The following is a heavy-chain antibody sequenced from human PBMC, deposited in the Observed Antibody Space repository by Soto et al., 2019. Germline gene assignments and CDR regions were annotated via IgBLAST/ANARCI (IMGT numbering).Heavy chain of an antibody. D-gene: IGHD6-19*01. J-gene: IGHJ4*02. V-gene: IGHV4-39*01. CDR2: IDYSGST. CDR1: GGSISSSNYY. CDR3: ARHGSGSGWYGGFDY. Sequence: QLQLQESGPGLVKPSETLSLTCTVSGGSISSSNYYWGWIRQPPGKGLEWIGSIDYSGSTYNNPSVKSRVTVSVDTSKNQFALKLRSVTAADTAVYYCARHGSGSGWYGGFDYWGQGTLVTVSS.